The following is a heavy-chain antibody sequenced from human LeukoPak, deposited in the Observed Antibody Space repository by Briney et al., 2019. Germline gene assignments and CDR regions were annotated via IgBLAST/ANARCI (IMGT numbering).Heavy chain of an antibody. CDR3: ARPRWLQFGPHDS. CDR1: GFTFSNYA. CDR2: ISGSGDTT. V-gene: IGHV3-23*01. D-gene: IGHD5-24*01. Sequence: GGSLRLSCAASGFTFSNYAMIWVRQTPGKGLEWVSAISGSGDTTYYADSVRGRFTVSRDNSKSTLYLQMNSLRVEDTAVYYCARPRWLQFGPHDSWGQGTLVTVSS. J-gene: IGHJ4*02.